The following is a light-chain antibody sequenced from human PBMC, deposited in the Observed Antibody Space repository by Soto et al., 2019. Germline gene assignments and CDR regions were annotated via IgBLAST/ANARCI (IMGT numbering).Light chain of an antibody. V-gene: IGKV3-15*01. CDR2: GAS. CDR3: QQYNNWPPRQYT. Sequence: EIVMTQSPVTLFVSPGERATLSCRASQSVSSDLAWYQQKSGQAPRLLIFGASTRATGIPARFSGSGSGTEFTLTISSLQSEDFAVYYCQQYNNWPPRQYTFGQGTKLEIK. J-gene: IGKJ2*01. CDR1: QSVSSD.